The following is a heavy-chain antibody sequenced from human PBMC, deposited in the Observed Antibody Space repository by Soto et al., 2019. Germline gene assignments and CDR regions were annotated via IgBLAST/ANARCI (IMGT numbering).Heavy chain of an antibody. Sequence: EVQMLESGGDLVQPGGSLRLSCADSSFTFNMSAMSWVRQAPGMGLEWVSGISGSGGSTYYTDSVTGRFTISRDNSKNTLILQMDRLSAEDTAVYYCAREKNFWSGTTAFDSWGQGTPVTVSS. V-gene: IGHV3-23*01. CDR3: AREKNFWSGTTAFDS. D-gene: IGHD3-3*01. CDR2: ISGSGGST. J-gene: IGHJ5*01. CDR1: SFTFNMSA.